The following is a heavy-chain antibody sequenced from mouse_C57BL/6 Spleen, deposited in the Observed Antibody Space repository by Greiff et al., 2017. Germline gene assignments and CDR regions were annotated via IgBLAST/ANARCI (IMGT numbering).Heavy chain of an antibody. CDR2: INPNYGST. J-gene: IGHJ4*01. CDR1: GYSFTDYN. D-gene: IGHD2-5*01. V-gene: IGHV1-39*01. CDR3: ERESYSNYAMDY. Sequence: VQLQQSGPELVKPGASVKISCKASGYSFTDYNMTWVKQSNGKSLEWIGVINPNYGSTSCNQKFKGKATLTVDQSSSTTYMQLNSLTSEDSAVYYCERESYSNYAMDYWGQGTSVTVSS.